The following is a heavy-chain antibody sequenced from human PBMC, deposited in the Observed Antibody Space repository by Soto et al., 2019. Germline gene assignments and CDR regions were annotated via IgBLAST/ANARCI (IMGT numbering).Heavy chain of an antibody. CDR1: GYTLTGHG. J-gene: IGHJ6*02. V-gene: IGHV1-18*01. CDR3: ARGASCASTSCYDYFHYGLDV. D-gene: IGHD2-2*01. CDR2: ITTSNGNT. Sequence: ASVKVYCKAAGYTLTGHGITWLRQAHGQGLEWMGWITTSNGNTNYAQNLQGRLTLTTDTSTSTAYMELRSLRYDDAAVYYCARGASCASTSCYDYFHYGLDVWGQGTTVTVSS.